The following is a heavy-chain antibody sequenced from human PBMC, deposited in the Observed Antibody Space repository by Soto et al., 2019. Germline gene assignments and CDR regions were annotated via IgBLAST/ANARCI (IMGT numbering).Heavy chain of an antibody. J-gene: IGHJ6*01. CDR1: GFTFSSYA. Sequence: QVQLVESGGGVVQPGRSLRLSCAASGFTFSSYAMHWVRQAPGKGLEWVAVISYDGSNKYYADSVKGRFTISRDNSKNTLYLQMNSLRAEDTAVYYCARALDYYYDYGMDVW. CDR2: ISYDGSNK. V-gene: IGHV3-30-3*01. CDR3: ARALDYYYDYGMDV.